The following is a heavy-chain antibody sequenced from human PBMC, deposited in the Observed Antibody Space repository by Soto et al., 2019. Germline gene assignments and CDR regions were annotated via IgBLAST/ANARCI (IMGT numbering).Heavy chain of an antibody. V-gene: IGHV3-23*01. D-gene: IGHD2-2*01. CDR1: GFTFSSYA. CDR3: TRQEYCSSTSCYYNWFGP. CDR2: ISGSGGST. Sequence: GALRLSCAASGFTFSSYAMSWVRQAPGKGLEWVSAISGSGGSTYYADSVKGRFTISRDDSKNTAYLQMNSLKTEDTAVYYCTRQEYCSSTSCYYNWFGPWGQGTLVTVSS. J-gene: IGHJ5*02.